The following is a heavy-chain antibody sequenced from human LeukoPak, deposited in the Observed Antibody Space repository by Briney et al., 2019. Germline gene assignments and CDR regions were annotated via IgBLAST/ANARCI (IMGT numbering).Heavy chain of an antibody. Sequence: SETLSLTCTVSGGSISSYYWSWIRQPAGKGVEWIGRIYTSGSTNYNPSLKSRVTMSVDTSKNQFSLKLSSVTAADTAVYYCARDHEQLGLGYYYYYMDVWGKGTTVTVSS. CDR1: GGSISSYY. D-gene: IGHD6-13*01. CDR3: ARDHEQLGLGYYYYYMDV. CDR2: IYTSGST. V-gene: IGHV4-4*07. J-gene: IGHJ6*03.